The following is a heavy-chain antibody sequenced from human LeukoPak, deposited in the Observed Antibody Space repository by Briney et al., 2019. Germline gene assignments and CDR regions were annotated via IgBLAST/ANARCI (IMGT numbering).Heavy chain of an antibody. CDR2: ISYDGSNK. V-gene: IGHV3-30-3*01. CDR3: ARLFMESENYFDY. Sequence: GGSLRLSCAASGFTFSSYAMHWVRQAPGKGLEWVAVISYDGSNKYYADSVKGRFTISRDNSKNMLYLQMNSLRAEDTAVYYCARLFMESENYFDYWGQGTLVTVSS. J-gene: IGHJ4*02. CDR1: GFTFSSYA. D-gene: IGHD3-3*01.